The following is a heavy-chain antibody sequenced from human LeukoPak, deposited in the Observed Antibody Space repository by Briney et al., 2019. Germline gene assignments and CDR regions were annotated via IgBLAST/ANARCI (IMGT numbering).Heavy chain of an antibody. CDR2: INHSGST. V-gene: IGHV4-34*01. CDR1: GGPLSGYY. CDR3: ARKPDHDLSSGYYPYYFDY. J-gene: IGHJ4*02. D-gene: IGHD3-22*01. Sequence: SETLSLTCAVYGGPLSGYYWSWIRQPPGKGLEWIGEINHSGSTNYNPSLKSRVTISVDTSKNQFSLKLSSVTAADTAVYYCARKPDHDLSSGYYPYYFDYWGQGTLVTVSS.